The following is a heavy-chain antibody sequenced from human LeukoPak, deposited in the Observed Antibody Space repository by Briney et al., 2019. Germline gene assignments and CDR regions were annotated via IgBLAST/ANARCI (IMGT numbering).Heavy chain of an antibody. CDR3: ARGPGIAARYDAFDI. Sequence: GGSLRLFCAASEFTFTSYELIWVRQAPGKGLEWVSYISSSGNTISYADSVKGRFTISRDNAKNSLYLQVISLRAEDTAVYYCARGPGIAARYDAFDIWGQGTMVTVSS. D-gene: IGHD6-6*01. CDR1: EFTFTSYE. V-gene: IGHV3-48*03. J-gene: IGHJ3*02. CDR2: ISSSGNTI.